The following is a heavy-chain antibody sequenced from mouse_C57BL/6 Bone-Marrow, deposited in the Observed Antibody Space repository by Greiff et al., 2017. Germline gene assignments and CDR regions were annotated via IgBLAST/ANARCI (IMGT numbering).Heavy chain of an antibody. D-gene: IGHD4-1*01. Sequence: VKVVESGAELARPGASVKLSCKASGYTFTSYGISWVKQRTGQGLEWIGEIYPRSGNTYYNEKFKGKATLTADKSSSTAYMELRSLTSEDSAVYFCAREELAFDYWGQGTTLTVSS. CDR3: AREELAFDY. V-gene: IGHV1-81*01. J-gene: IGHJ2*01. CDR2: IYPRSGNT. CDR1: GYTFTSYG.